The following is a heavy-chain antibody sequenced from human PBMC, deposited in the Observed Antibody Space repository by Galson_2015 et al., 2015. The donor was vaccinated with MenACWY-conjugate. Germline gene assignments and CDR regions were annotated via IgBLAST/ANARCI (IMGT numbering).Heavy chain of an antibody. CDR1: GFTFSGYG. V-gene: IGHV3-30*18. CDR3: AKDAYCGTTNCYPHWFDP. D-gene: IGHD2-2*01. Sequence: SLRLSCAASGFTFSGYGMHWVRQAPGKGLEWVAVISYDGSNKYYADSVKGRFTISRDNSKNTLYLQMNSLRAEDTAVYYCAKDAYCGTTNCYPHWFDPWGQGTLVTASS. CDR2: ISYDGSNK. J-gene: IGHJ5*02.